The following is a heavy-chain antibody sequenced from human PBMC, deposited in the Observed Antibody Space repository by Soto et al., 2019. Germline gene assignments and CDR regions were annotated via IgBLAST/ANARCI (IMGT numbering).Heavy chain of an antibody. CDR2: ITNRGTHT. Sequence: EVQLVESGGGLVKPGESLRLSCAASGFSFSSYTMNWVRQAPGKGLQWVSSITNRGTHTYSADSVKGRFTISRDNDKNSLYLQKNNPRAEDTAIYFCARAHEVAWFDSWGPGTLVTVTS. CDR1: GFSFSSYT. D-gene: IGHD2-15*01. J-gene: IGHJ5*01. V-gene: IGHV3-21*01. CDR3: ARAHEVAWFDS.